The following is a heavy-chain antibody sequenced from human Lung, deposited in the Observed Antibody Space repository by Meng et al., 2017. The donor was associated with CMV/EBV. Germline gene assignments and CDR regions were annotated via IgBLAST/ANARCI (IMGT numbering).Heavy chain of an antibody. CDR1: GFTFSSYS. CDR3: ARDVSPRSSAYFDIYYFYALDV. Sequence: GESXKISXAASGFTFSSYSMNWVRQAPGKGLEWVSSISSSGTYIYYADSVKGRFTISRDNAQNSLYLQMNSLRAEDTAVYYCARDVSPRSSAYFDIYYFYALDVWGQGTTVTVSS. CDR2: ISSSGTYI. D-gene: IGHD3-22*01. V-gene: IGHV3-21*01. J-gene: IGHJ6*02.